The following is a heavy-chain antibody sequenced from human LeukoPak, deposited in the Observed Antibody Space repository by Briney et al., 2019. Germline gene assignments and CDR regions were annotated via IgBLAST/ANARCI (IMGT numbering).Heavy chain of an antibody. CDR1: GFTFSSYS. J-gene: IGHJ4*02. Sequence: PGGSLRLSCAASGFTFSSYSMNWVRQAPGKGLEWVSSISSSSSYIYYADSVKGRFTISRDNGKNSLYLQMNSLRAEDTAVYYCARDRTGIAVAGQGGFDYWGQGTLVTVSS. CDR2: ISSSSSYI. CDR3: ARDRTGIAVAGQGGFDY. V-gene: IGHV3-21*01. D-gene: IGHD6-19*01.